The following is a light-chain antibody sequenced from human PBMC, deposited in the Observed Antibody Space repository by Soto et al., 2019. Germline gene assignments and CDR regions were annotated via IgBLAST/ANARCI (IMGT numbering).Light chain of an antibody. V-gene: IGKV1-5*01. J-gene: IGKJ1*01. CDR3: QQYNSPGT. Sequence: DIPMTQSPSTLSASVGDRVTITCRASQSISSWLAWYQQKPGKAPKLLIYDASSLESGVPSRFSGSGSGTEFTLTSSSLQPDDFATYYCQQYNSPGTFGQGTKVEIK. CDR2: DAS. CDR1: QSISSW.